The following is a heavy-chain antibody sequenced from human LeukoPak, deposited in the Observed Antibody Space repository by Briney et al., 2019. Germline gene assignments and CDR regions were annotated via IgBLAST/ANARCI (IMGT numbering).Heavy chain of an antibody. D-gene: IGHD3-22*01. CDR1: GFTFSSYA. J-gene: IGHJ4*02. Sequence: GGSLRLSCSASGFTFSSYAMHWVRQAPGKGLEYISAISSHGGSTYYADSVKGRFTISRDNSKNTLYLQMSSLRAEDTAVYYCVKDEAPYYYDSSGYYFGDWGQGTLVTVSS. CDR2: ISSHGGST. V-gene: IGHV3-64D*09. CDR3: VKDEAPYYYDSSGYYFGD.